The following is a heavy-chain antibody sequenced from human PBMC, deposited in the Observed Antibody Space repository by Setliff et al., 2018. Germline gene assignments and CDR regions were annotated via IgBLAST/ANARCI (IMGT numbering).Heavy chain of an antibody. CDR1: GYTFTSYD. J-gene: IGHJ6*02. D-gene: IGHD6-19*01. CDR3: ARAYSSGWYAVYIHYYGMDV. CDR2: MNPNSGNT. Sequence: GASVKVSCKASGYTFTSYDINWVRQATGQGLEWMGWMNPNSGNTGYAQKFQGRVTMTRNTSISTAYMELSSLRSEDTAVYYCARAYSSGWYAVYIHYYGMDVWGQGTTVTV. V-gene: IGHV1-8*02.